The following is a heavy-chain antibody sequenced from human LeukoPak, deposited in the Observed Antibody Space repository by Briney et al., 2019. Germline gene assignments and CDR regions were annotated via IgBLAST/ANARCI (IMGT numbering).Heavy chain of an antibody. Sequence: ETLSLTCIVSGGSISSSIYYWAWVRQPPGKGLEWVANIKQDGSEKYYVDSVKGRFTISRDNAKNSLYLQMNSLRAEDTAVYYCAREIEDDFWSGSFFDPWGQGTLVTVSS. CDR1: GGSISSSIYY. D-gene: IGHD3-3*01. V-gene: IGHV3-7*01. J-gene: IGHJ5*02. CDR2: IKQDGSEK. CDR3: AREIEDDFWSGSFFDP.